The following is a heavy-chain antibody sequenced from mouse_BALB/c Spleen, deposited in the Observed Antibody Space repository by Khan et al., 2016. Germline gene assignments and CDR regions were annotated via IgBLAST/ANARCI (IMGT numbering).Heavy chain of an antibody. CDR1: GYTFTNYN. J-gene: IGHJ3*01. CDR2: ISPRNGDL. V-gene: IGHV1-12*01. Sequence: QVQLQQPGAELVRPGASVMLSCKASGYTFTNYNMHWVKQTPGQGLQWIGAISPRNGDLFYNQKFKDKATLTADKSSNTAYMQLSSLTSVDSSVYYCGRWEPDGGFAYWDQGTLVAVSA. D-gene: IGHD4-1*01. CDR3: GRWEPDGGFAY.